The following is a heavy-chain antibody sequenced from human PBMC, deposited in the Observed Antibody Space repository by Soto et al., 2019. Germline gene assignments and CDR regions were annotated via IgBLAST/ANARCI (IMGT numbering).Heavy chain of an antibody. J-gene: IGHJ6*02. V-gene: IGHV4-59*11. CDR3: ARDGREASGMDV. Sequence: PSETLSLTCTVSGGSISSHYWSWVRQAPGKGLEWIGHIYYRWSTTYNPSLRSRSTISVDTSNNQFSLKLNSVTTADTAVYYCARDGREASGMDVWGQGTKVTVSS. D-gene: IGHD1-26*01. CDR1: GGSISSHY. CDR2: IYYRWST.